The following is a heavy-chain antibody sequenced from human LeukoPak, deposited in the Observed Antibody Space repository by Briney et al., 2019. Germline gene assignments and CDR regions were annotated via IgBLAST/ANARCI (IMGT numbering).Heavy chain of an antibody. V-gene: IGHV3-23*01. CDR2: ISGSGGST. D-gene: IGHD6-19*01. CDR3: AKAFDSSGWYYFDF. Sequence: GGSLRLSCAASGFTFSSYAMSWVRQAPGKGLEWVSAISGSGGSTYYADYVKGRFTISRDNSKNTMYLQMNSLRAEDTAVYYCAKAFDSSGWYYFDFWGQGTLVTVSS. J-gene: IGHJ4*02. CDR1: GFTFSSYA.